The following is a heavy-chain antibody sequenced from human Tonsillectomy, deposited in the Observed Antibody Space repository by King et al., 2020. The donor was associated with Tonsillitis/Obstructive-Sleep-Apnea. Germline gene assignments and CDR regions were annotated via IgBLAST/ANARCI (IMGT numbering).Heavy chain of an antibody. D-gene: IGHD2-2*02. CDR2: ISYVGSNK. CDR3: ARDKVPAAIGGGFDA. J-gene: IGHJ5*02. V-gene: IGHV3-30*04. CDR1: GFTFISYA. Sequence: QLVQSGGGVVQPGRSLRLSCAASGFTFISYAMHWVRQAPGRGLEWVAVISYVGSNKYYADSVKGRFTISRDNSKNTLYLQMNSLRAEDTAVYYCARDKVPAAIGGGFDAWGQGTLVTVSS.